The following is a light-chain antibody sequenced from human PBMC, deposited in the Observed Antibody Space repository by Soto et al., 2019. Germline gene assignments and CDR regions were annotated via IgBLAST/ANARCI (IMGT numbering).Light chain of an antibody. J-gene: IGKJ4*01. Sequence: EVVMRQSPATLSVSPGEGATLSCRASQGIGDTLAWYQHNPGKPPRVLMHDTSTRATRVPTMFSGSRSGAEFTLSINSLHCEDFAVYACQPCNNYGRTFGGGTKVDIK. V-gene: IGKV3-15*01. CDR2: DTS. CDR3: QPCNNYGRT. CDR1: QGIGDT.